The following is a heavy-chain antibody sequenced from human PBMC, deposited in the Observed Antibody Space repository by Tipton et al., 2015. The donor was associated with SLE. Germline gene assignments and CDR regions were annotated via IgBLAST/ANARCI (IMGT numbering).Heavy chain of an antibody. J-gene: IGHJ2*01. Sequence: TLSLTCTVSGGSISSYYWSWIRQPPGKGLEWIGSIYYSGSTYYNPSLKSRVTISVDTSKNQFSLKLSSVTAADTAVYYCARHKTCGGDCFDWYFDLWGRGTPVTVSS. V-gene: IGHV4-59*05. CDR1: GGSISSYY. D-gene: IGHD2-21*01. CDR3: ARHKTCGGDCFDWYFDL. CDR2: IYYSGST.